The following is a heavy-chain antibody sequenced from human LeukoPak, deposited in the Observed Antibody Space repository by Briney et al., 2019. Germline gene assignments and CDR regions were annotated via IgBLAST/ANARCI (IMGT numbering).Heavy chain of an antibody. CDR2: TYYRSKWYN. J-gene: IGHJ4*02. CDR1: GDSVSSNSAA. CDR3: ARTKGIAAAGTYDY. D-gene: IGHD6-13*01. Sequence: SQTLSLTCAISGDSVSSNSAAWNWIRQSPSIGLEWLGRTYYRSKWYNDYAVSLKSRITINPDTSKNQFSLQLNSVTPEDTGVYYCARTKGIAAAGTYDYWGQGTLVTVSS. V-gene: IGHV6-1*01.